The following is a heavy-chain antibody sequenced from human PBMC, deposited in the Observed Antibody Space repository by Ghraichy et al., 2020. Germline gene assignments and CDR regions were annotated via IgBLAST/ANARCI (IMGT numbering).Heavy chain of an antibody. V-gene: IGHV3-30-3*01. D-gene: IGHD6-19*01. CDR2: ISYDGSNK. CDR3: ARGGVGSSGWYVLYYFDY. CDR1: GFTFSSYA. J-gene: IGHJ4*02. Sequence: PGGSLRLSCAASGFTFSSYAMHWVRQAPGKGLEWVAVISYDGSNKYYADSVKGRFTISRDNSKNTLYLQMNSLRAEDTAVYYCARGGVGSSGWYVLYYFDYWGQGTLVTVSS.